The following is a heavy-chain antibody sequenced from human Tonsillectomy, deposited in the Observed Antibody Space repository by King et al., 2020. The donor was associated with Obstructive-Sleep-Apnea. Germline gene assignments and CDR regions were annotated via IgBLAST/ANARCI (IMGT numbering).Heavy chain of an antibody. D-gene: IGHD5-24*01. CDR2: IDDSGSH. CDR1: GGSISSSNYY. J-gene: IGHJ4*02. CDR3: ACEVGWLQFREDDY. Sequence: QLQESGPGLVKPSETLSLTCTVSGGSISSSNYYWSWIRQPPGKGLEWIGSIDDSGSHYYSPSLKSRVTISVETSKNQFSLRLSFVTAADAAVYYCACEVGWLQFREDDYWGQGTLVTVSS. V-gene: IGHV4-39*07.